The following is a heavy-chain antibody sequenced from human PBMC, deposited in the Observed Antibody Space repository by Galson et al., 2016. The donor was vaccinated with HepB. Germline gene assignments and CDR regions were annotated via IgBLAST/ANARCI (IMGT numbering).Heavy chain of an antibody. V-gene: IGHV1-18*01. CDR3: ARGGFDSSGYYYPPLFDF. CDR2: ISAYNGNT. Sequence: SVKVSCKASGYTLTNYGLSWVRQAPGQGLEWMGWISAYNGNTQYAQKFQGRVTMTTDTSTSTAYVELRSLRSDDTAMYFCARGGFDSSGYYYPPLFDFWGQGTLVTVS. CDR1: GYTLTNYG. J-gene: IGHJ5*01. D-gene: IGHD3-22*01.